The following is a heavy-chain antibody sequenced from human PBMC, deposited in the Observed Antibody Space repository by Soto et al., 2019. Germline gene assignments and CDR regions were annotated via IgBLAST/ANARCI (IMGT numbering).Heavy chain of an antibody. J-gene: IGHJ4*02. CDR3: TTVNPYISDSRGHCY. V-gene: IGHV3-7*03. D-gene: IGHD3-22*01. Sequence: PGGSLRLSCAASGFTFSSYWMSWVRQAPGKGLEWVANIKQDGSEKYYVDSVKGRFTISRDNAKNSLYLQMNSLKTEDTAVYYCTTVNPYISDSRGHCYWGQGTLVTVSS. CDR1: GFTFSSYW. CDR2: IKQDGSEK.